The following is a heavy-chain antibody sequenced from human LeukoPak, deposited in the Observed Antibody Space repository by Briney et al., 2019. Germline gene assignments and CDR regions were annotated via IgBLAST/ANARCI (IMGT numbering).Heavy chain of an antibody. CDR1: GYSISSGYY. V-gene: IGHV4-38-2*02. J-gene: IGHJ6*03. CDR3: AIRRDIAVVPAARLYYYYYMDV. D-gene: IGHD2-2*01. CDR2: IYHSGST. Sequence: SETLSLTCTVSGYSISSGYYWGWIRQPPGKGLEWIGSIYHSGSTYYNPSLKSRVTISVDTSKNQFSLKLSSVTAADTDVYYCAIRRDIAVVPAARLYYYYYMDVWGKGTTVTVSS.